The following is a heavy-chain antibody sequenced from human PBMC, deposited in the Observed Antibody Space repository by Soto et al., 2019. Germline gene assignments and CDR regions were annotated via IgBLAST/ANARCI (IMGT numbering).Heavy chain of an antibody. J-gene: IGHJ4*02. Sequence: PGGSLRLSCAASGFTVSSNYMSWVRQAPGKGLEWVSAISGSGGSTYYADSVKGRFTISRDNSKNTLYLQMNSLRAEDTAVYYCAKDRGGYSYDYWGQGTLVTVSS. CDR1: GFTVSSNY. V-gene: IGHV3-23*01. CDR3: AKDRGGYSYDY. CDR2: ISGSGGST. D-gene: IGHD5-18*01.